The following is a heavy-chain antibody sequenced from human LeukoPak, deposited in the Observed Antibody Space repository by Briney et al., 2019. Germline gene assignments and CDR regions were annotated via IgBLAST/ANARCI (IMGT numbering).Heavy chain of an antibody. CDR3: AKYVSTGWFDT. V-gene: IGHV4-59*08. CDR2: IYYSGST. J-gene: IGHJ5*02. CDR1: GGSISSYY. D-gene: IGHD1-14*01. Sequence: TSETLSLTCTVSGGSISSYYWSWIGQPPGKGLEWIGYIYYSGSTNYNPSLKSRVTISVDTSENQFSLKLSSVTAADTAVYYCAKYVSTGWFDTWGPGTLVTASS.